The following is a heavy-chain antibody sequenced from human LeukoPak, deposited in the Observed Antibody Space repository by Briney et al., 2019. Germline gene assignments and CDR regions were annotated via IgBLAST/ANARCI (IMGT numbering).Heavy chain of an antibody. Sequence: GASVKVSCKASGYTFTSYGISWVRQAPGQGLEWMGWISADSGNTNYAQKFQGAVTMTTDTSTSTAYMELRSLRSDGTAVYYCARDLRGWPYYFDYWGQGTLVTVSS. J-gene: IGHJ4*02. CDR3: ARDLRGWPYYFDY. CDR2: ISADSGNT. D-gene: IGHD6-19*01. V-gene: IGHV1-18*01. CDR1: GYTFTSYG.